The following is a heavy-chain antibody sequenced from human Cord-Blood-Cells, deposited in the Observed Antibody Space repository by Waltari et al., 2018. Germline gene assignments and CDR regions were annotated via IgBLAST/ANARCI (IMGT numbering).Heavy chain of an antibody. CDR1: GFTASSNY. J-gene: IGHJ4*02. Sequence: EVQLVESGGGLIQPGGSLRLPCAASGFTASSNYMSWVRQAPGKGLEWGSVIYSGGSTYYADSVKGRFTISRDNSKNTLYLQMNSLRAEDTAVYYCARDLPSRDYKGDYWGQGTLVTVSS. CDR3: ARDLPSRDYKGDY. V-gene: IGHV3-53*01. CDR2: IYSGGST. D-gene: IGHD1-20*01.